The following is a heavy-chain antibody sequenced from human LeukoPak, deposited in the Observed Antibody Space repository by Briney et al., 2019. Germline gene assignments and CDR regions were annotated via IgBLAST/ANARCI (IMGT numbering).Heavy chain of an antibody. Sequence: PGESLKISCKAYRYSFANYWLAWVRQMPGKGLECMAIVYPGDSEIRYSPSFQGQVSFSVDKSINTAYLQWSSLKASDTAIYYCATLPNIASTAATDYYYMDVWGKGTTVTVTS. D-gene: IGHD6-13*01. CDR3: ATLPNIASTAATDYYYMDV. CDR1: RYSFANYW. V-gene: IGHV5-51*03. CDR2: VYPGDSEI. J-gene: IGHJ6*03.